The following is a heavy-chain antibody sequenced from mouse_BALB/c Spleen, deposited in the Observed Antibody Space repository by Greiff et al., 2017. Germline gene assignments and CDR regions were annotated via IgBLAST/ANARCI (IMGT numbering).Heavy chain of an antibody. D-gene: IGHD2-1*01. CDR3: ANGGNSFAY. Sequence: VQLQQPGAELVKPGASVKLSCKASGYTFTSYWMHWVKQRPGQGLEWIGEINPSNGRTNYNEKFKSKATLTVDKSSSTAYMQLSSLTSEDSAVYYCANGGNSFAYWGQGTLVTVSA. CDR2: INPSNGRT. V-gene: IGHV1S81*02. J-gene: IGHJ3*01. CDR1: GYTFTSYW.